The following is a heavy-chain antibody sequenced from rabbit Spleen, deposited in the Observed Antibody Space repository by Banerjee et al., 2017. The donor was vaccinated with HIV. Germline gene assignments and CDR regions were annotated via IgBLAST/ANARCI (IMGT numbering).Heavy chain of an antibody. Sequence: QEQLVESGGGLVKPGGTLTLTCTVSGFSFSSSYWICWVRRAPGKGLEWIACIYTGDGGAAYANWAKGRFSISKTSSTTVTLQMTTLTAADTATYFCARGGGLWGPGTLVTVS. CDR2: IYTGDGGA. J-gene: IGHJ4*01. CDR3: ARGGGL. CDR1: GFSFSSSYW. V-gene: IGHV1S45*01.